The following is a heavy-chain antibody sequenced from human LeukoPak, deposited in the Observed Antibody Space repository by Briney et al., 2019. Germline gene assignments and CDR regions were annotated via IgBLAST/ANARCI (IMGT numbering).Heavy chain of an antibody. V-gene: IGHV3-33*01. CDR1: GFTFSRFG. D-gene: IGHD3-22*01. CDR3: ARDRLYEGSGYIAAFDY. Sequence: GKSLKISCEASGFTFSRFGMHWVRQAPGKGLEWVAVIWYDGSNQDYADSVKGRFTISRDNSKNTLYLQVSSLRAEDTAVYYCARDRLYEGSGYIAAFDYWGQGTLVTVS. CDR2: IWYDGSNQ. J-gene: IGHJ4*02.